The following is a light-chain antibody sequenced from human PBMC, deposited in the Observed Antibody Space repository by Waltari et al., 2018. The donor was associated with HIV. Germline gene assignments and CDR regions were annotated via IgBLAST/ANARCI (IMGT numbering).Light chain of an antibody. V-gene: IGLV4-69*01. CDR2: LHSDGSH. J-gene: IGLJ2*01. Sequence: QVVLTQAPSASASLGTSVNFTCTLSSGHSSYDIAWHQQPPGKGPRYLMKLHSDGSHNRGDGIPYPFSGSSSGAARPLIISRLHSDDEADYYCQPWGSGIVIFGGGTKLTVL. CDR1: SGHSSYD. CDR3: QPWGSGIVI.